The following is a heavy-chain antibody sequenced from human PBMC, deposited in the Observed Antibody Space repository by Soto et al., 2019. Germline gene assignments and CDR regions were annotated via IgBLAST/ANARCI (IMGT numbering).Heavy chain of an antibody. CDR3: ARPYSSGWRGVFDV. J-gene: IGHJ3*01. V-gene: IGHV4-59*08. CDR1: GGSISTYY. Sequence: QVQLQESGPGLVKPSETLSLTCTVSGGSISTYYWSWIRQPPGKGLEWIGCIHDSGNTDYNPSLTSRVTISLNTSKNQFSLKLSSVTAADTAVYYCARPYSSGWRGVFDVGGQGTLVTVSP. D-gene: IGHD6-19*01. CDR2: IHDSGNT.